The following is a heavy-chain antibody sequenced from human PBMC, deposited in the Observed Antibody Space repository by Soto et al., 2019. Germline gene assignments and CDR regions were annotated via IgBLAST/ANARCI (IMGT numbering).Heavy chain of an antibody. Sequence: EVQLWEFGGGLVQPGGTLRLSCAASGFTFSNYAMNWVRQAPGKGLEWVSVISHNGASTYSADSVKGRFTTSRDNSKNALYLQMHSLRAEDTAVYYCAKGKYSSGWYGRGDVFDIWGQGTVFTVSS. CDR3: AKGKYSSGWYGRGDVFDI. V-gene: IGHV3-23*01. D-gene: IGHD6-19*01. CDR1: GFTFSNYA. J-gene: IGHJ3*02. CDR2: ISHNGAST.